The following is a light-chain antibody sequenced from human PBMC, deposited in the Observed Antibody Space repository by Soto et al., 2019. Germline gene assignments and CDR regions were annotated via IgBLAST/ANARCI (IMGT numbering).Light chain of an antibody. V-gene: IGLV2-14*03. CDR3: SSYTSSSLHV. J-gene: IGLJ1*01. CDR1: SSDVGGYNY. Sequence: QSALTQPASVSGSPGQSITISCTGTSSDVGGYNYVSWYQQHPDKAPKLMIYDVSNRPSGVSNRCSGSKSGNTASLTISGRQAEDEADYYCSSYTSSSLHVFGSGTKLTVL. CDR2: DVS.